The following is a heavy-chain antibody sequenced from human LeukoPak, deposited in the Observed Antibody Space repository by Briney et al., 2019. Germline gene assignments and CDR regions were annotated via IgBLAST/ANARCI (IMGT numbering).Heavy chain of an antibody. D-gene: IGHD2-21*02. CDR2: IIAFFGTA. J-gene: IGHJ4*02. CDR1: GGTFTSYA. Sequence: ASVKVSCKASGGTFTSYAISWVRQAPGQGLEWMGGIIAFFGTANYAQKFQGRVTITADESTSTAYMELSSLRSEDTAVYYCARAEHRHCGGDCYMDQAQDYWGQGTLVTVSS. CDR3: ARAEHRHCGGDCYMDQAQDY. V-gene: IGHV1-69*13.